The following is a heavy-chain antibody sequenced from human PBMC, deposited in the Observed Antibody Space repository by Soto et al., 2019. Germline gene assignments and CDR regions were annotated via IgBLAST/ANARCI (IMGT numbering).Heavy chain of an antibody. Sequence: TLSLTCTVSGGSISSGGYYWSWIRQHPGKGLEWIGYIYYSGSTYYNPSLKSRVTISVDTSKNQFSLKLSSVTAADTAVYYCARSPANYYDSRGYYPQGNWFDPWRQGTRVTVSS. CDR1: GGSISSGGYY. D-gene: IGHD3-22*01. CDR3: ARSPANYYDSRGYYPQGNWFDP. V-gene: IGHV4-31*03. CDR2: IYYSGST. J-gene: IGHJ5*02.